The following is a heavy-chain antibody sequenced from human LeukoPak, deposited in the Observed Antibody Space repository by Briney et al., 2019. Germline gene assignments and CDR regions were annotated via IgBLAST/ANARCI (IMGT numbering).Heavy chain of an antibody. CDR3: ARANRRYNWNDVGY. Sequence: ASVKVCCKASGYTFTGYYMHWVRQAPGQGLEWMGWINPNSGGTNYAQKFQGRVTMTRDTSISTAYMELSRLRSDDTAVYYCARANRRYNWNDVGYWGQGTLVTVSS. J-gene: IGHJ4*02. CDR2: INPNSGGT. CDR1: GYTFTGYY. V-gene: IGHV1-2*02. D-gene: IGHD1-1*01.